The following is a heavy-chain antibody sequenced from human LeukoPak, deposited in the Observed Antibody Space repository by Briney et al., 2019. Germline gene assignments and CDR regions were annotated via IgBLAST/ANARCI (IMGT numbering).Heavy chain of an antibody. V-gene: IGHV1-24*01. Sequence: ASVKVSLKVSGCTLTELSMHWVRQAPGKGLAWMGGFDPEDGETIYAQKFQGRVTMTEDTSTDTAYMELSSLRSEDTAVYYCATGSSGPYYFDYWGRGTLVTVSS. D-gene: IGHD6-19*01. J-gene: IGHJ4*02. CDR3: ATGSSGPYYFDY. CDR2: FDPEDGET. CDR1: GCTLTELS.